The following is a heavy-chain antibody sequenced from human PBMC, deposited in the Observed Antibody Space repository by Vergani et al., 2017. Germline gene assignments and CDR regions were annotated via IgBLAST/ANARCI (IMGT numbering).Heavy chain of an antibody. J-gene: IGHJ3*01. CDR1: GGSLRGYY. V-gene: IGHV4-34*01. CDR3: ARRAERWETLLRDDFDV. Sequence: QVQLQQWGPGLLKPSETLSLTCSVYGGSLRGYYWSWIRLAPGKGLEWIWEINHRGTINYNPTLKSLFNVSIDTSRDHFSLKLRSVSAADTAVYFCARRAERWETLLRDDFDVWGQGTFVTVSP. D-gene: IGHD1-26*01. CDR2: INHRGTI.